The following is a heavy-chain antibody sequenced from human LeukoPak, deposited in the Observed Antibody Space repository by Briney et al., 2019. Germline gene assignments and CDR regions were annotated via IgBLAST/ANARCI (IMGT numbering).Heavy chain of an antibody. CDR3: AKAGPPRYCSSTSCYTPNQYYFDY. Sequence: GGTLRLSCAASGFAFSRYDMSWVRQAPGKELEWVSAISGSGSGTYYADSVKGRFTISRDNSKNTLYLQMNSLRAEDTAFYYCAKAGPPRYCSSTSCYTPNQYYFDYWGQGALVTVSS. D-gene: IGHD2-2*02. V-gene: IGHV3-23*01. J-gene: IGHJ4*02. CDR1: GFAFSRYD. CDR2: ISGSGSGT.